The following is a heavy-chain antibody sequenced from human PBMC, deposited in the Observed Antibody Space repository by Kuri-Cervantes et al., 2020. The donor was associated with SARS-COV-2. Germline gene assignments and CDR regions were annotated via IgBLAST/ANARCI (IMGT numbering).Heavy chain of an antibody. D-gene: IGHD3-22*01. CDR3: ATGPDSSGYSEYPNTNFDY. Sequence: ASVKVSCKASGYTFTGYYMHWVRQAPGQGLEWMGIINPSGGSTSYAQKFQGRVTMTEDTSTDTAYMELSSLRSEDTAVYYCATGPDSSGYSEYPNTNFDYWGQGTLVTVSS. V-gene: IGHV1-46*01. CDR2: INPSGGST. J-gene: IGHJ4*02. CDR1: GYTFTGYY.